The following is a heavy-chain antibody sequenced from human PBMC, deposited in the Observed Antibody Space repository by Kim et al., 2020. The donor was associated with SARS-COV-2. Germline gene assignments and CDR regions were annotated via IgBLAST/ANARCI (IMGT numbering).Heavy chain of an antibody. Sequence: GGSLRLSSAASGFTFSSYAMSWVRQAPGKGLEWVSAISGSGGSTYYADSVKGRFTISRDNSKNTLYLQMNSLRAEDTAVYYCAKDRGSEEVIDSLGEFSFFDYWGQGTLLTIYS. D-gene: IGHD3-16*01. CDR1: GFTFSSYA. J-gene: IGHJ4*02. V-gene: IGHV3-23*01. CDR2: ISGSGGST. CDR3: AKDRGSEEVIDSLGEFSFFDY.